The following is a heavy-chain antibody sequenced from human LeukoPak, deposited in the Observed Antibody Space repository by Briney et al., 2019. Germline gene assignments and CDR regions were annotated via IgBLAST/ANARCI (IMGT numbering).Heavy chain of an antibody. V-gene: IGHV4-59*08. J-gene: IGHJ4*02. CDR1: GGSISSYY. D-gene: IGHD3-10*01. CDR3: ARGPLYGSASYYFDY. CDR2: ISYSGST. Sequence: SETLSLTCTVSGGSISSYYWSWIRQPPGKGLEWIGYISYSGSTNYNPSLKSRVTISVDTSKNQSSLKLSSVTAADTAVYYCARGPLYGSASYYFDYWGQGTLVTVSS.